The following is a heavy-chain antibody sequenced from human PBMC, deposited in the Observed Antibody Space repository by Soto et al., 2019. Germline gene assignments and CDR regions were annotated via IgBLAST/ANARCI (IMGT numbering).Heavy chain of an antibody. CDR2: ISSSSSTI. CDR1: GFTFSSYS. V-gene: IGHV3-48*01. Sequence: GGSLRLSCAASGFTFSSYSMNWVRQAPGKGLEWVSYISSSSSTIYYADSVKGRFTISRDNAKNSLYLQMNSLRAEDTAVYYCARDCSSTSCYSPGIDYWGQGTLVTVSS. J-gene: IGHJ4*02. D-gene: IGHD2-2*01. CDR3: ARDCSSTSCYSPGIDY.